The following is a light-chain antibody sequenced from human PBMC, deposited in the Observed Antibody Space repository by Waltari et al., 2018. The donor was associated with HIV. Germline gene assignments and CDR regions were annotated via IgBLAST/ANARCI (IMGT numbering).Light chain of an antibody. CDR2: NVN. CDR3: SSYTSSGPRYVL. V-gene: IGLV2-14*03. CDR1: SGDVGGLNF. Sequence: QSALTQPASVSGSPGQSIPISCPGPSGDVGGLNFFYWYQKHPGKAPKLIIYNVNSRPSVVSIRFSGSRSANTASLTISGLQAEDEADYFCSSYTSSGPRYVLFGGGTRLTVL. J-gene: IGLJ2*01.